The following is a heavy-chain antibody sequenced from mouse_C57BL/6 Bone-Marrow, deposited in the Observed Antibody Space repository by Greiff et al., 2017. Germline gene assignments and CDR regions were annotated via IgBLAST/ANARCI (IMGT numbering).Heavy chain of an antibody. Sequence: EVKLLESGGGLVKPGGSLKLSCAASGFTFSDYGMHWVRQAPEQGLEWVAYISSCSSTIYYADTVKGRFTISRDNGKKTLCLQMISLRSEDTAVYYCARPYYDSSYGDWDFDVWGTGTTVTVSS. CDR1: GFTFSDYG. CDR3: ARPYYDSSYGDWDFDV. D-gene: IGHD1-1*01. J-gene: IGHJ1*03. V-gene: IGHV5-17*01. CDR2: ISSCSSTI.